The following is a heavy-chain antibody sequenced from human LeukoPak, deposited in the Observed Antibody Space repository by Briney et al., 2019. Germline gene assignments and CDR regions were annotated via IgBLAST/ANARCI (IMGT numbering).Heavy chain of an antibody. CDR1: GFTFSSYW. CDR2: IKQDGSEK. Sequence: GGSLRLSCAASGFTFSSYWMSWVRQAPGKGLEWVANIKQDGSEKYYVDSVKGRFTISRDNAKNSLYLQMNSLRAEDTAVYYCARAGALRYNWNLVDYFDYWGQGTLVTVSS. V-gene: IGHV3-7*01. J-gene: IGHJ4*02. CDR3: ARAGALRYNWNLVDYFDY. D-gene: IGHD1-20*01.